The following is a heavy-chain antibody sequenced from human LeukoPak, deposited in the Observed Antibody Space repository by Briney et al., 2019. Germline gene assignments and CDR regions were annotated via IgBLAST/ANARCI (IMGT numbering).Heavy chain of an antibody. J-gene: IGHJ5*02. CDR3: ARLGSRHGYNWGDL. D-gene: IGHD5-24*01. CDR2: IHPSDSDT. V-gene: IGHV5-51*01. CDR1: GYSFTSYW. Sequence: GESLKISCKGSGYSFTSYWIGWVRQVPGKGLEWMGIIHPSDSDTRYSPSFEGQVTISAAKSINTAYLQWNSLKASDTAMYYCARLGSRHGYNWGDLWGQGTLVTVSS.